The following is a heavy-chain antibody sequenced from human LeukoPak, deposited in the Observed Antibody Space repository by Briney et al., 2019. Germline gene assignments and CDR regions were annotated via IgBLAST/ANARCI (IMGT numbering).Heavy chain of an antibody. CDR3: AKAYQREYYFDY. J-gene: IGHJ4*02. CDR1: GFTFSSYA. CDR2: ISGSGGST. Sequence: GSLRLSCAASGFTFSSYAMSWVRQAPGKGLEWVSAISGSGGSTYYADSVKGRFTISRDNSKNTLYLQMNSLRAEDTAVYYCAKAYQREYYFDYWGQGTLVTVSS. D-gene: IGHD2-2*01. V-gene: IGHV3-23*01.